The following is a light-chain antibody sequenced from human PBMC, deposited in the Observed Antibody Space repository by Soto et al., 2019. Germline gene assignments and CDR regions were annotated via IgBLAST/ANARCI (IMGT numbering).Light chain of an antibody. CDR2: DAS. J-gene: IGKJ1*01. CDR3: QQYSTYLWT. V-gene: IGKV1-5*01. CDR1: QSFSSW. Sequence: DIKLKQPTSSLSASVGDRVTITCRASQSFSSWLAWYQHKPGKAPNPLIYDASSLKSGVPARFSGSGSGTEFTLTISSLQPDDSATYYCQQYSTYLWTFGQGGKVAIK.